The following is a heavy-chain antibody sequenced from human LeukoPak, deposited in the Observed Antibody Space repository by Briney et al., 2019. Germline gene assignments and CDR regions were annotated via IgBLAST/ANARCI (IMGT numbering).Heavy chain of an antibody. Sequence: QSGESLRVSCAASGFSFTTYWMGWVRQAPGKGLEWVANINQDGTEKYYVDSVKGRFTISRDNAKNSLYLQMNSLRAEDTAVYYCAELGITMIGGVWGKGTTVTISS. CDR3: AELGITMIGGV. J-gene: IGHJ6*04. V-gene: IGHV3-7*01. CDR1: GFSFTTYW. CDR2: INQDGTEK. D-gene: IGHD3-10*02.